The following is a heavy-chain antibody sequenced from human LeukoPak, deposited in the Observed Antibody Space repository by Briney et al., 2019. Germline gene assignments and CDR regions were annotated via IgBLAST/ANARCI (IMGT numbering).Heavy chain of an antibody. Sequence: ASVKVSCKASGYTFTSYGISWVRQAPRQGREWMGWISAYNGNTNYAQKLQGRVTMTTDTSTSTAYMELRSVRSDDTAVYYCAREWALLSDDFDFWGQGTMVTVSS. J-gene: IGHJ3*01. CDR2: ISAYNGNT. CDR1: GYTFTSYG. D-gene: IGHD2-21*02. V-gene: IGHV1-18*01. CDR3: AREWALLSDDFDF.